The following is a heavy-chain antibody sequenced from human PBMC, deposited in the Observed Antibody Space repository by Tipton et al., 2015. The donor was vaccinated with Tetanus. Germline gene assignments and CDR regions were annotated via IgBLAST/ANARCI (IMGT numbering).Heavy chain of an antibody. D-gene: IGHD1-26*01. V-gene: IGHV4-31*03. CDR1: GGSISSGGYY. Sequence: TLSLTCTVSGGSISSGGYYWSWIRQHPGKGLEWIGDIHYSGSTYYSPSLKSRVTISVDTSKNQFSLKLNSVTAADTAVYYCARDQARGARGWNYFDYWGQGTLVTVSS. CDR2: IHYSGST. CDR3: ARDQARGARGWNYFDY. J-gene: IGHJ4*02.